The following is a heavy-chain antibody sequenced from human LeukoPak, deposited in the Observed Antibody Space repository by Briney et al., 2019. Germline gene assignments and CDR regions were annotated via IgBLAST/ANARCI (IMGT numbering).Heavy chain of an antibody. CDR2: ISAYNGNT. D-gene: IGHD6-13*01. V-gene: IGHV1-18*01. CDR3: ARARAAAGTRAPFDY. CDR1: GYTFTSYG. Sequence: GAPVKVSCKASGYTFTSYGISWVRQAPGQGLEWMGWISAYNGNTNYAQKLQGRVTMTTDTSTSTAYMELRSLRSDDTAVYYCARARAAAGTRAPFDYWGQGTLVTVSS. J-gene: IGHJ4*02.